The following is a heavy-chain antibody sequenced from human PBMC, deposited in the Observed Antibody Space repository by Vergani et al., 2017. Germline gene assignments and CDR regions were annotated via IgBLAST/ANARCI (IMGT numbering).Heavy chain of an antibody. CDR1: GGSINPSSSF. J-gene: IGHJ3*02. Sequence: QLQLQESGPGLVKPSETLPLICTVSGGSINPSSSFWGWIRQPPGKGLEWIATVFHSGSAYYNPSLRRRVTISVETSKHQFSLRLTTLTAADTAVYYCARQFWVSQGVGAFETWGRGTEVSVSS. CDR3: ARQFWVSQGVGAFET. CDR2: VFHSGSA. D-gene: IGHD3-16*01. V-gene: IGHV4-39*01.